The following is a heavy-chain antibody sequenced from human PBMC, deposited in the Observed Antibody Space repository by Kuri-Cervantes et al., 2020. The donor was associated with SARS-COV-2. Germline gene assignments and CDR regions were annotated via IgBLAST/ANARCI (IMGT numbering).Heavy chain of an antibody. CDR3: ARTARGYSYGPIDY. J-gene: IGHJ4*02. CDR2: INSDGSST. CDR1: GFTFSSYW. V-gene: IGHV3-74*01. D-gene: IGHD5-18*01. Sequence: GGSLRLSCAASGFTFSSYWMHWVRQAPGKGLVWVSRINSDGSSTSYADSVKGRFTISRDNAKNTLYLQMNSLRAEDTAVYYCARTARGYSYGPIDYWGQGTLVTVSS.